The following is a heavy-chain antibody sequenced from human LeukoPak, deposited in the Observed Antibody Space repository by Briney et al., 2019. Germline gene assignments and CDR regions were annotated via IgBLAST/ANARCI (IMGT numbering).Heavy chain of an antibody. J-gene: IGHJ4*02. CDR2: IYLSGST. CDR1: GDSISSYF. CDR3: AKNSGNYYFFDY. D-gene: IGHD1-26*01. Sequence: SETLSLTCTVSGDSISSYFWNWIRQPPGKELEWIGYIYLSGSTNYNPSLESRVTISVDTSKNQFSLKLSSVTAADTAVYYCAKNSGNYYFFDYWGQGTLVTVSS. V-gene: IGHV4-59*01.